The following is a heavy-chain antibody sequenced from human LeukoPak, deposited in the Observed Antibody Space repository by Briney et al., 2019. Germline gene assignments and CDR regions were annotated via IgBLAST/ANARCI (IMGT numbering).Heavy chain of an antibody. V-gene: IGHV3-23*01. CDR3: AKDKWLQLGRIFDY. D-gene: IGHD5-12*01. CDR1: GFTFSSYA. Sequence: PGGSLRLSCAASGFTFSSYAMSWVRQAPGKGLEWVSATSGSGGSTYYADSVKGRFTISRDNSKSTLYLQMNSLRAEDTAVYYCAKDKWLQLGRIFDYWGQGTLVTVSS. J-gene: IGHJ4*02. CDR2: TSGSGGST.